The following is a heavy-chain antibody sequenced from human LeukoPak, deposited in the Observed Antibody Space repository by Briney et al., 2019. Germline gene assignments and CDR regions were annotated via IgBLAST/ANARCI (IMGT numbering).Heavy chain of an antibody. CDR1: SYTFTSYG. Sequence: ASVKVSCKASSYTFTSYGISWVRQAPGQGLEWMGWISAYNGNTNYAQKLQGRVTMTTDTSTSTAYMELRSLRSDDTAVYYCAIAEDWGPDWYFDLWGRGTLVTVSS. D-gene: IGHD7-27*01. J-gene: IGHJ2*01. V-gene: IGHV1-18*01. CDR3: AIAEDWGPDWYFDL. CDR2: ISAYNGNT.